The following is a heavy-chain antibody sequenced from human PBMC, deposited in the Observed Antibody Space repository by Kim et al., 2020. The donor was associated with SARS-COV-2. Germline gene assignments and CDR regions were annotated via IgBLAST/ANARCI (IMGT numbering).Heavy chain of an antibody. CDR3: ARGHVAD. D-gene: IGHD5-12*01. V-gene: IGHV3-23*01. J-gene: IGHJ4*02. Sequence: GGSLRLSCAASGFTFNSHDMSWFRQAPEKGLEWISYIAPSGATFYADSVKGRFTISGDTSKNTVSLQMNSLRAEDTAVYYCARGHVADWGQGTLVTAPS. CDR2: IAPSGAT. CDR1: GFTFNSHD.